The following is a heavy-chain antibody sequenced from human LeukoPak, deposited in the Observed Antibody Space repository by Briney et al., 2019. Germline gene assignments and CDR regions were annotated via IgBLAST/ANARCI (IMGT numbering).Heavy chain of an antibody. J-gene: IGHJ4*02. CDR2: ISAYNGNT. CDR3: AREGVAAAGPLLDY. Sequence: ASVKVSCKASGGTFSSYAISWVRQAPGQGLEWIGWISAYNGNTNYAQKLQGRVTMTTDTPTSTAYMELRSLRSDDTAVYYCAREGVAAAGPLLDYWGQGTLVTVSS. CDR1: GGTFSSYA. V-gene: IGHV1-18*01. D-gene: IGHD6-13*01.